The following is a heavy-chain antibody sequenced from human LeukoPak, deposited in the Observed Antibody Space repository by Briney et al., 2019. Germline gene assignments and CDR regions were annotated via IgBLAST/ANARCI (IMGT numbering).Heavy chain of an antibody. CDR2: ISAYNGNT. D-gene: IGHD1-26*01. CDR3: ARGSFTHWEGGDWFDP. CDR1: GYTFTSYG. V-gene: IGHV1-18*01. J-gene: IGHJ5*02. Sequence: GASVKVSCKASGYTFTSYGISWVRQAPGQRLEWMGWISAYNGNTNYAQKLQGRVTMTTDTSTSTAYMELRSLRSDDTAVYYCARGSFTHWEGGDWFDPWGQGTLVTVSS.